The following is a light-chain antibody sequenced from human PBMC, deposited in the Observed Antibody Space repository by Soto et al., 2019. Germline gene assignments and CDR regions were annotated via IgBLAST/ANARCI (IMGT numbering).Light chain of an antibody. CDR2: GAS. CDR1: QSISRY. CDR3: QQSYSTPL. V-gene: IGKV1-39*01. Sequence: DIQMTQSPSSLSASVGDRVTITCRASQSISRYLNWYQQKPGKAPKLLIYGASSLQSGVPPRFSGSGSGTDFTLTISSLQPEDFATYYCQQSYSTPLFGPGTKVDIK. J-gene: IGKJ3*01.